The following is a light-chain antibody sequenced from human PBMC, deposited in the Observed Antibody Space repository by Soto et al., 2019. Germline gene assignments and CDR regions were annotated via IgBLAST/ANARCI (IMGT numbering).Light chain of an antibody. CDR1: QSVSSSY. J-gene: IGKJ3*01. V-gene: IGKV3-20*01. CDR2: GAS. CDR3: QQYGSSPLFT. Sequence: EIVLTQSPGTLSLSPGERATLSCRASQSVSSSYLAWYQQKPGQAPRLLIYGASGRATGIPDRFSGSGSGKDFTLTISRLEPEDFAVYSCQQYGSSPLFTFGPGTKVDIK.